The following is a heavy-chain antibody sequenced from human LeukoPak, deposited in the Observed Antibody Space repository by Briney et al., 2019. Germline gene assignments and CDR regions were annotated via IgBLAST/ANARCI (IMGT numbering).Heavy chain of an antibody. J-gene: IGHJ4*02. D-gene: IGHD3-22*01. CDR3: AKDRRPYYYDSSGYYPLDY. CDR1: GFAFTNYA. CDR2: ISGSGSST. Sequence: PGGSLRLSCAASGFAFTNYAMSWVRQAPGKGLEWVSVISGSGSSTYYADSVKGRFTISRDNSKNSLYLQMNSLRTEDTALYYCAKDRRPYYYDSSGYYPLDYWGQGTLVTVSS. V-gene: IGHV3-43*02.